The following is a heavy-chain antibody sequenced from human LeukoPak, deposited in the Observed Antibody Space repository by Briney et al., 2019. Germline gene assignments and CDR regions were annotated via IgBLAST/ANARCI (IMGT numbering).Heavy chain of an antibody. J-gene: IGHJ3*02. Sequence: SETLSLTCAVSGGSISSYYWNWVRQPPGKGLEWIGYIYYSGSTNYNPSLKSRGTISLDTSKKQSSLKLSSVTGADTAVYYCARHRRFRDVFDIWGQGTMVTVSS. CDR1: GGSISSYY. V-gene: IGHV4-59*08. D-gene: IGHD4-17*01. CDR3: ARHRRFRDVFDI. CDR2: IYYSGST.